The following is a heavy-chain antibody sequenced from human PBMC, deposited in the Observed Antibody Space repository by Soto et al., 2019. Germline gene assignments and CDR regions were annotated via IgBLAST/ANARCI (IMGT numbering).Heavy chain of an antibody. J-gene: IGHJ4*02. Sequence: QVQLVESGGGVVQPGRSLRLSCAASGFTFSSYGMHWVRQAPGKGLEWVAVISYDGSNKYYADSVKGRFTISRDNFKNTLYLQMNSLRAEDTAVYYCAKVTGATVTTDYWGQGTLVTVSS. CDR2: ISYDGSNK. CDR3: AKVTGATVTTDY. V-gene: IGHV3-30*18. CDR1: GFTFSSYG. D-gene: IGHD4-17*01.